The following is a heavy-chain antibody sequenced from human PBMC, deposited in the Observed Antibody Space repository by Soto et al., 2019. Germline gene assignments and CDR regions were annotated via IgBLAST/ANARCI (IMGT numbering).Heavy chain of an antibody. CDR2: IYWDDDR. V-gene: IGHV2-5*02. Sequence: SGPKLGNPTQTLTLTCTFSGFSLNSSEVGVGWIRQPPEKALEWLALIYWDDDRRYNPSLNSRLTITKGTSKNQVVLSMTNMGPADTATYFCAHRRAHDNSWPFDFWGQGTPVTVSS. J-gene: IGHJ4*02. D-gene: IGHD6-13*01. CDR1: GFSLNSSEVG. CDR3: AHRRAHDNSWPFDF.